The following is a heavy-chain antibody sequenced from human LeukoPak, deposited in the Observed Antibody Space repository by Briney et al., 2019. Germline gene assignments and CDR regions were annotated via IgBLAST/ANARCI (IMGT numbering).Heavy chain of an antibody. Sequence: SETLSLTCAVYGGSFSGYYWSWIRQPPGKGLEWIGEINHSGSTNYNPSLKSRVTISVDRSKNQFSLELSSVTAADTAVYYCARFGIPAALDYWGQGTLVTVSS. CDR2: INHSGST. D-gene: IGHD2-2*01. CDR1: GGSFSGYY. CDR3: ARFGIPAALDY. J-gene: IGHJ4*02. V-gene: IGHV4-34*01.